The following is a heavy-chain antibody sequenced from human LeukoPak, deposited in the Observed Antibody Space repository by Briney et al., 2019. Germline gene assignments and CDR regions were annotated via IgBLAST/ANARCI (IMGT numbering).Heavy chain of an antibody. CDR2: IYNSGST. CDR3: ARESSGYVGY. V-gene: IGHV4-59*01. J-gene: IGHJ4*02. CDR1: GGSISSYY. Sequence: SETLSLTCTVSGGSISSYYWSWVRQPPGKGLEWIGCIYNSGSTNYNPSLKSRVTISVDTSKNQFSLNLSSVTAADTAVYYCARESSGYVGYWGQGTLVTVSS. D-gene: IGHD5-12*01.